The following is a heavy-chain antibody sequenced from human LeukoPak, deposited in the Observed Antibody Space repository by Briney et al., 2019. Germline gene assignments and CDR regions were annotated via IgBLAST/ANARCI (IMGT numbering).Heavy chain of an antibody. J-gene: IGHJ4*02. Sequence: PGGSLRLSCAASGFTFSGYWMSWVRQAPGKGLEWVANIKPDGSDKYYVDSVKGRFTISRDNSKNTLYLQMNSLRAEDTAVYYCGAGVEMATIKIDYWGQGTLVTVSS. D-gene: IGHD5-24*01. CDR1: GFTFSGYW. CDR3: GAGVEMATIKIDY. V-gene: IGHV3-7*02. CDR2: IKPDGSDK.